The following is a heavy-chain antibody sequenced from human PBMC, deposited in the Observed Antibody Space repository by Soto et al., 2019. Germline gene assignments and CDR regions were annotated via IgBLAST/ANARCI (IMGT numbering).Heavy chain of an antibody. CDR2: ISAYNGNT. CDR3: ARDAAVGLFDY. D-gene: IGHD1-26*01. V-gene: IGHV1-18*01. CDR1: CDTCTSYG. J-gene: IGHJ4*02. Sequence: QVQLVQAGAEVKKPGASGKVSCRASCDTCTSYGIRWVRQAPGQGLEWMGWISAYNGNTNYAQKLQGRVTMTTDTSTSTAYMELRSLRSDDTAVYYCARDAAVGLFDYWGQGTLVTVSS.